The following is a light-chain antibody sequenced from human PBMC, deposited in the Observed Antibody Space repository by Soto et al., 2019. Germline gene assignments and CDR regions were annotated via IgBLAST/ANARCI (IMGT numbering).Light chain of an antibody. CDR1: QGISNY. CDR3: QKYNSAPWT. J-gene: IGKJ1*01. V-gene: IGKV1-27*01. CDR2: AAS. Sequence: DIQMTQSPSSLSSSVGDRVTITCRASQGISNYLAWYQQKTGKVPQLLLYAASTLQSGVPSRFSGSGAGTYFTLTISSLQPEDVATYYCQKYNSAPWTFGQGTKVEIK.